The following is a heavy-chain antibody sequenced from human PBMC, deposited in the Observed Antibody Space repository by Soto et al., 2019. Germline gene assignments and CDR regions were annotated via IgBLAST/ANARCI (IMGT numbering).Heavy chain of an antibody. J-gene: IGHJ4*02. CDR3: ASAGWYRFDY. D-gene: IGHD2-15*01. Sequence: DVQLVESGGGLAQPGGSLRLSCVGSGFTFSSYWMHWVRQAPGKGLVWVSRINADGSTTNYADSVEGRFTVARDNAKNTVYLQMNSRRDEDTAVYFCASAGWYRFDYWGQGTLHTVSP. CDR2: INADGSTT. V-gene: IGHV3-74*01. CDR1: GFTFSSYW.